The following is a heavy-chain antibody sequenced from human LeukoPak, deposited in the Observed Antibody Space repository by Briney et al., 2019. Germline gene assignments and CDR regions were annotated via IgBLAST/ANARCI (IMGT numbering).Heavy chain of an antibody. CDR3: ARVALAGPGNY. CDR1: GFTFSSYA. CDR2: ISYDGSNK. J-gene: IGHJ4*02. V-gene: IGHV3-30-3*01. D-gene: IGHD3-10*01. Sequence: PGGSLRLSCAASGFTFSSYAMHWVRQAPGKGLEWVAVISYDGSNKYYADSVKGRFTISRDNSKNTLYLQMNSLRAEDTVVYYCARVALAGPGNYWGQGTLVTVSS.